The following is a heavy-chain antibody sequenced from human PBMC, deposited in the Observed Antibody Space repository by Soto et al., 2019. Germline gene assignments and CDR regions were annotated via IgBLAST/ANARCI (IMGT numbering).Heavy chain of an antibody. CDR1: GDTFNKYT. D-gene: IGHD3-10*01. CDR3: ARSYGSGSRPFDY. J-gene: IGHJ4*02. Sequence: QVHLVQSGAEVKKPGSSVKVSCQASGDTFNKYTFAWVRQAPGQGLEWMGRIIPILGMSNYAQKFQGRVTIIADTSTSTAYMQLSGLRSEDTAMYYCARSYGSGSRPFDYWVQGTLVTVSS. CDR2: IIPILGMS. V-gene: IGHV1-69*02.